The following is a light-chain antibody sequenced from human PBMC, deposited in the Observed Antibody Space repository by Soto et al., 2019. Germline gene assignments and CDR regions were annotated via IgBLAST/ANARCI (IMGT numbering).Light chain of an antibody. V-gene: IGLV2-11*01. CDR3: CSFAGSYTFWV. Sequence: QSVLTQPRSVSGSPGQSVTISCTGTSSDVGDYNYVSWYQQYPGKAPKLVIYDVSKRPSGVPDRFSGSKSGNTASLTISGXXXXXXXXXYCCSFAGSYTFWVFGGGTKLTV. CDR2: DVS. J-gene: IGLJ3*02. CDR1: SSDVGDYNY.